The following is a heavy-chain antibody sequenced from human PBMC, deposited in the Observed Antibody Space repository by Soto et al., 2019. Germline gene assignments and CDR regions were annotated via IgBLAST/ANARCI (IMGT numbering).Heavy chain of an antibody. D-gene: IGHD4-17*01. CDR3: ARGGGPTARYNWFDP. J-gene: IGHJ5*02. CDR2: INHSGST. CDR1: GGSFSGYY. Sequence: QVQLQQWGAGLLKPSETLSLTCAVYGGSFSGYYWSWIRQPPGKGLEWIGEINHSGSTNYNPSLKSRVTISVDPSKNQFSLKRSSVTAADTAVYYWARGGGPTARYNWFDPWGQGTLVTVSS. V-gene: IGHV4-34*01.